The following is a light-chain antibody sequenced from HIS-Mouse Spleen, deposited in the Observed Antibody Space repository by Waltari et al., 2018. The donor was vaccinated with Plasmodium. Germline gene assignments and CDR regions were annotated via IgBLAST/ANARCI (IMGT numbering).Light chain of an antibody. CDR2: RDS. Sequence: SYELTQPLSVSVALGQTARITCGGNNIGSKNVHWYQQKPGQAPVLVIYRDSNRPSGIPERFPGSNSGNTATLTSSRAQAGDEADYYCQVWDSSTVVFGGGTKLTVL. CDR1: NIGSKN. V-gene: IGLV3-9*01. J-gene: IGLJ2*01. CDR3: QVWDSSTVV.